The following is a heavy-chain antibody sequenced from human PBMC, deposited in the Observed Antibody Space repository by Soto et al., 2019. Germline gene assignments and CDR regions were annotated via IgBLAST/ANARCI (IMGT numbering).Heavy chain of an antibody. D-gene: IGHD3-9*01. CDR3: ARSTQSRVDYDILTGYYLSSWFDP. CDR2: IIPIFGTA. CDR1: GGTFSSYA. Sequence: SVKVSCKASGGTFSSYAISWVRQASGQGLEWMGGIIPIFGTANYAQKFQGRVTITADESTSTAYMELSSLRSEDTAVYYCARSTQSRVDYDILTGYYLSSWFDPWG. V-gene: IGHV1-69*13. J-gene: IGHJ5*02.